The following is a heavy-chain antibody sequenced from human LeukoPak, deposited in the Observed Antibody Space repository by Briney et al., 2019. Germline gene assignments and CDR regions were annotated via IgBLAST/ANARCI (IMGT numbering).Heavy chain of an antibody. CDR3: ARPRYSGSYGAFDI. J-gene: IGHJ3*02. Sequence: PSETLSLTCTVSGGSISSSSYYWGWIRQPPGKGLEWIGSIYYSGSTYYNPSLKSRVTISVDTSKNQFSLKLSSVTAADTAVYYCARPRYSGSYGAFDIWGQGTMVTVSS. D-gene: IGHD1-26*01. CDR2: IYYSGST. V-gene: IGHV4-39*01. CDR1: GGSISSSSYY.